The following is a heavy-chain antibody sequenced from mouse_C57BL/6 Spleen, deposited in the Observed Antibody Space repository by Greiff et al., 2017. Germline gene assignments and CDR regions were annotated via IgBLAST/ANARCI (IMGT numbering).Heavy chain of an antibody. CDR3: ARQGRYDGFDY. J-gene: IGHJ2*01. CDR2: ISGGGGNT. Sequence: EVQWVESGGGLVKPGGSLKLSCAASGFTFSSYTMSWVRQTPEKRLEWVATISGGGGNTYYPDSVKGRFTISRDNAKNTLYLQMSSLRSEDTALYYCARQGRYDGFDYWGQGTTLTVSS. CDR1: GFTFSSYT. D-gene: IGHD2-12*01. V-gene: IGHV5-9*01.